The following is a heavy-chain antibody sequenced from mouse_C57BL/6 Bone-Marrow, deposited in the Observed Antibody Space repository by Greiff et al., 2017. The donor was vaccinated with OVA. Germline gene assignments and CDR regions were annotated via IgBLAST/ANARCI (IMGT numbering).Heavy chain of an antibody. CDR3: ARRDGYDYTWFAY. V-gene: IGHV1-22*01. CDR1: GYTFTDYN. J-gene: IGHJ3*01. D-gene: IGHD2-4*01. CDR2: INPNNGGT. Sequence: EVQLQQSGPELVKPGASVKMSCKASGYTFTDYNMHWVKQSHGKSLEWIGYINPNNGGTSYNQKFKGKATLTVNKSSSTAYMELRSLTSEDAAVYYCARRDGYDYTWFAYWGQGTLVTVSA.